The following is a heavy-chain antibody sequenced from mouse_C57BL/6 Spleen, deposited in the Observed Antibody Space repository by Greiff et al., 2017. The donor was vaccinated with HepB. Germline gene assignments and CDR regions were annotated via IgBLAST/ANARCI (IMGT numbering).Heavy chain of an antibody. J-gene: IGHJ3*01. D-gene: IGHD2-14*01. CDR3: ARDEEYDGFRFAY. CDR2: ISYSGST. Sequence: EVQLQESGPGMVKPSQSLSLTCTVTGYSITSGYDWHWIRHFPGNKLEWMGYISYSGSTNYNPSLKSRISITHDTSKNHFFLKLNSVTTEDTATYYCARDEEYDGFRFAYWGQGTLVTVSA. V-gene: IGHV3-1*01. CDR1: GYSITSGYD.